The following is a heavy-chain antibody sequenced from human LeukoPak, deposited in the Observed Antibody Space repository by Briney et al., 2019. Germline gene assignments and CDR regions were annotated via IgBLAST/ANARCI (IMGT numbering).Heavy chain of an antibody. D-gene: IGHD6-19*01. CDR3: ARANRRGIAVAGTKPY. Sequence: ASVKLSCKASGYTFTGYYMHWVRQAPGQGLEWMGWINPNSGGTNYAQKLQGRVTMTRDTSISTAYMELSRLRSDDTAVYYCARANRRGIAVAGTKPYWGQGTLVTVSS. CDR2: INPNSGGT. CDR1: GYTFTGYY. V-gene: IGHV1-2*02. J-gene: IGHJ4*02.